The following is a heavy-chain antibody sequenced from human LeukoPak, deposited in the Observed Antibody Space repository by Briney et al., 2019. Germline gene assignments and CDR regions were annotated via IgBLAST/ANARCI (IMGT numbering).Heavy chain of an antibody. J-gene: IGHJ4*02. CDR2: IAYDGSNK. CDR3: AKDGNIVVVTGVDY. Sequence: GGSLRLSCAASGLTFSSYGMHWVRQAPGKGLEWVAVIAYDGSNKYYADSVKGRFTISRDNSKNTLYLQMNSLRAEDTAVYYCAKDGNIVVVTGVDYWGQGTLVTVSS. V-gene: IGHV3-30*18. D-gene: IGHD2-21*02. CDR1: GLTFSSYG.